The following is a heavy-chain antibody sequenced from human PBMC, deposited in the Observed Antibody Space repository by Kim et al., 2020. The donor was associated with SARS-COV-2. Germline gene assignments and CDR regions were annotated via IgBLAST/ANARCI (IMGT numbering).Heavy chain of an antibody. Sequence: YDGSNKYYADSVKGRFTISRDNSKNTLYLQMNSLRAEDTAVYYCAYSSGFRGQGTLVTVSS. CDR3: AYSSGF. V-gene: IGHV3-30*03. D-gene: IGHD6-19*01. J-gene: IGHJ4*02. CDR2: YDGSNK.